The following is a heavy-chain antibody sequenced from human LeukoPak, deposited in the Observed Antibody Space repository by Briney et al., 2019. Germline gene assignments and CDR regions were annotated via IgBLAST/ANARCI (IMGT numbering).Heavy chain of an antibody. V-gene: IGHV1-8*01. J-gene: IGHJ4*02. CDR2: MIPNSGNT. CDR1: GYTFTSSN. Sequence: ASVKVSCRASGYTFTSSNINWVRQATGQGLEWMGWMIPNSGNTVYAQKFQGRVTMTRNTSISTAYMEVSSLRSEDTAVYYCARASSGYDSGEDYFDYWGQGTLVTVSS. CDR3: ARASSGYDSGEDYFDY. D-gene: IGHD5-12*01.